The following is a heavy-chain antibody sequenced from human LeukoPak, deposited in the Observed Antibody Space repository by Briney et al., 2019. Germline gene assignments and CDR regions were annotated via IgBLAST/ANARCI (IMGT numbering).Heavy chain of an antibody. Sequence: SSVKVSCKASGGTFSSYAISWVRQAPGQGLEWMGGIIPIFGTANYAQKFQGRVTITADESTSTAYMELSSLRSEDTAVYYCGTRRHEGEWLLYYYGMDVWGQGTTVTVSS. CDR3: GTRRHEGEWLLYYYGMDV. J-gene: IGHJ6*02. CDR1: GGTFSSYA. D-gene: IGHD3-3*01. CDR2: IIPIFGTA. V-gene: IGHV1-69*01.